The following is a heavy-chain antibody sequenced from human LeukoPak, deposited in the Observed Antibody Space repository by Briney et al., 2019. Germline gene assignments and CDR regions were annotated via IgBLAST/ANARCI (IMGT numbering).Heavy chain of an antibody. CDR2: FNSDGSST. Sequence: GGSLRLSCAASGFTFSSYWMHWVRQAPWKGLVWVSRFNSDGSSTSYADSVKGRFTISRDNAKNTLYLQMNSLRAEDTAVYYCARESSVGAHKAFDFWGQGTLVTVSS. J-gene: IGHJ4*02. V-gene: IGHV3-74*01. CDR1: GFTFSSYW. CDR3: ARESSVGAHKAFDF. D-gene: IGHD1-26*01.